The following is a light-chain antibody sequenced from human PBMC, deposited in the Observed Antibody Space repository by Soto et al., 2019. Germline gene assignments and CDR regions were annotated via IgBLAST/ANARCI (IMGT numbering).Light chain of an antibody. V-gene: IGLV2-14*01. CDR3: TPITTSRPLV. CDR2: DVS. CDR1: SRDVGGYDY. J-gene: IGLJ1*01. Sequence: SALTQPASVSGSPGQSITISCTGTSRDVGGYDYVSWYQQHPGKAPKLMIYDVSNRPSGVSDHFSGSKSGNTASLTISGLQAEDEADYSSTPITTSRPLVFGTGTKVTVL.